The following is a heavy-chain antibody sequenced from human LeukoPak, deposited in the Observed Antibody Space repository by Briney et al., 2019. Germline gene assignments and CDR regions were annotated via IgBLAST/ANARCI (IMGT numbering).Heavy chain of an antibody. V-gene: IGHV3-53*04. CDR1: GFTVSSNY. CDR3: ARDSGEGATGDGMDV. Sequence: GGSLRLSCAASGFTVSSNYMSWVRQAPGKGLEWVSVIYSGGSTYYADSVKGRFTISRHNSKNTLYLQMNSLRAEDTAVYYCARDSGEGATGDGMDVWGQGTTVTVSS. J-gene: IGHJ6*02. CDR2: IYSGGST. D-gene: IGHD1-26*01.